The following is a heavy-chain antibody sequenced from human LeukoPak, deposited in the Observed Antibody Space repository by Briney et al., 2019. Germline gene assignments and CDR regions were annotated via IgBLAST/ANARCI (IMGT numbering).Heavy chain of an antibody. CDR3: ARDSTGGWFGELQTDNYYGMDV. J-gene: IGHJ6*04. D-gene: IGHD3-10*01. CDR2: ISSSSSYI. V-gene: IGHV3-21*01. Sequence: PGGSLRLSCAASGFTFSSYSMNWVRQAPGKGLEWVSSISSSSSYIYYADSVKGRFTISRDNAKNSLYLQMNSLRAEDTAVYYCARDSTGGWFGELQTDNYYGMDVWGKGTTVTVSS. CDR1: GFTFSSYS.